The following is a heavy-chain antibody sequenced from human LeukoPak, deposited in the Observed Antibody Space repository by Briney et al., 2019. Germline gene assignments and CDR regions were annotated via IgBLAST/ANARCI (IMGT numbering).Heavy chain of an antibody. Sequence: SETLSLTCAVYGGSFSGYYWSWIRQPPGKGLEWIGEINHSGSTNYNPSLKSRVTISVDTSKNQFSLKLSSVTAADTAVYYCARTYYYDSSGYLNYYYYYGMDVWGQGTTVTVSS. CDR1: GGSFSGYY. V-gene: IGHV4-34*01. CDR2: INHSGST. J-gene: IGHJ6*02. D-gene: IGHD3-22*01. CDR3: ARTYYYDSSGYLNYYYYYGMDV.